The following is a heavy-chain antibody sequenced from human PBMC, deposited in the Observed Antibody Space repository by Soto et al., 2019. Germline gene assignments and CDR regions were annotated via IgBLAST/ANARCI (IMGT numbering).Heavy chain of an antibody. CDR2: ISYDGSNK. J-gene: IGHJ4*02. V-gene: IGHV3-30*18. CDR1: RFTFSSYG. D-gene: IGHD1-26*01. CDR3: AQAIVGPRGPFF. Sequence: GGSLRLSCAASRFTFSSYGMHWVRQAPGKGLEWVAVISYDGSNKYYADSVKGRFTISRDNSKNTLYLQMNSLRAEDTAVYYCAQAIVGPRGPFFWGQGTLVTVSS.